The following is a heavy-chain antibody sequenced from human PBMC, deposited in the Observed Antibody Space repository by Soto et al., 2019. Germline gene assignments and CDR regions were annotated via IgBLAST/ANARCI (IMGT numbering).Heavy chain of an antibody. J-gene: IGHJ6*03. CDR2: ISSSSSTI. CDR3: ARDGAAYCSSTSCYAEYDYYYYYMDV. Sequence: GGSLRLSCAASGFTFSSYSMNWVRQAPGKGLEWVSYISSSSSTIYYADSVKGRFTISRDNAKNSLYLQMNSLRAEDTAVYYCARDGAAYCSSTSCYAEYDYYYYYMDVWGKGTTVTVSS. D-gene: IGHD2-2*01. CDR1: GFTFSSYS. V-gene: IGHV3-48*01.